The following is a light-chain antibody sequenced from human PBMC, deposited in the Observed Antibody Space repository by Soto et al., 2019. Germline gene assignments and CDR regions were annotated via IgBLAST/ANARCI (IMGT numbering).Light chain of an antibody. CDR2: DAS. J-gene: IGKJ5*01. CDR1: QSVSSC. CDR3: QQRSNWPIT. V-gene: IGKV3-11*01. Sequence: EIVLTQSPATLSLSPGERATLSCRASQSVSSCLAWYQQKPGQAPRLLIYDASNGATGIPARFSGSGSGTDFTLTISSLEPEDFAVYYCQQRSNWPITFGQGTRLEI.